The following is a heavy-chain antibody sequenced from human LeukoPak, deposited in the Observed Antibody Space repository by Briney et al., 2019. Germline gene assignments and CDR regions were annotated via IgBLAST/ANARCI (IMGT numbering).Heavy chain of an antibody. CDR3: ATIAARYNDY. Sequence: SETLSLTCTVSGGSISSYYWSWIRQPPGKGLEWIGSIYYSGSAYYNPSLKSRVTISVDTSKNQFSLKLSSVTAADTAVYYCATIAARYNDYWGQGTLVTVSS. CDR2: IYYSGSA. D-gene: IGHD6-6*01. V-gene: IGHV4-39*07. CDR1: GGSISSYY. J-gene: IGHJ4*02.